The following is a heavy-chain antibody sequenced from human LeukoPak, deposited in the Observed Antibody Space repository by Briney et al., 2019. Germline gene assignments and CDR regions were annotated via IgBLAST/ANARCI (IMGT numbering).Heavy chain of an antibody. D-gene: IGHD1-26*01. V-gene: IGHV4-38-2*02. J-gene: IGHJ4*02. Sequence: PSETLSLTCTVSGYSISSGYYWGWIRQPPGKGLEWIGSIYYSGSTYYNPSLKSRVTISVDTSKNQFSLKLSSVTAADTAVYYCARDLSGSPDYWGQGTLVTVSS. CDR2: IYYSGST. CDR3: ARDLSGSPDY. CDR1: GYSISSGYY.